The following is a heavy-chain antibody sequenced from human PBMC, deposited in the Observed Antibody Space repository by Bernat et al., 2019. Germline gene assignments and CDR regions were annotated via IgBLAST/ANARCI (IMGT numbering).Heavy chain of an antibody. CDR3: ARDPSYSSGWYYYYYYGMDV. Sequence: QVQLVESGGGAVQPGRSLRLSCAASGFTFSSYGMHWVRQAPGKGLEWVAVIWYDGSNKYYADSVKGRFTISRDNSKNTLYLQMNSLRAEDTAVYYCARDPSYSSGWYYYYYYGMDVWGQGTTVTVSS. V-gene: IGHV3-33*01. CDR2: IWYDGSNK. D-gene: IGHD6-19*01. J-gene: IGHJ6*02. CDR1: GFTFSSYG.